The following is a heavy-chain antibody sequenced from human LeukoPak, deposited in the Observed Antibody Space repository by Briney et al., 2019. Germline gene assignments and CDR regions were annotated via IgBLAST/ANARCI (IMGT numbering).Heavy chain of an antibody. V-gene: IGHV3-30-3*01. J-gene: IGHJ5*02. CDR1: GFTFSTYA. CDR3: VRVSGFCTNGVCPSFDP. CDR2: ISYDGAKK. D-gene: IGHD2-8*01. Sequence: QTGGSLRLSCAASGFTFSTYAMHWVRQAPGKGLEWVAVISYDGAKKYYADSVKGRFTISRDNSKNTLYLQMNSLRTEDTAVYYCVRVSGFCTNGVCPSFDPWGQGTLVTVSS.